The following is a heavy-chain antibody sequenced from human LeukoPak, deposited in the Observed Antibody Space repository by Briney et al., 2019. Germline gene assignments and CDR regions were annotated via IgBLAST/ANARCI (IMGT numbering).Heavy chain of an antibody. J-gene: IGHJ4*02. CDR2: ILYDGSTQ. V-gene: IGHV3-30*04. Sequence: SGGPLRLPCAASGFTFSTFSMHWVRPAPGKGGEWVAVILYDGSTQYYADSVRGRFTASRDNSKDTLYLQMNSLRVEDTAVYYCARVDCRSTSCSPFDYWGQGTLVTVSS. D-gene: IGHD2-2*01. CDR1: GFTFSTFS. CDR3: ARVDCRSTSCSPFDY.